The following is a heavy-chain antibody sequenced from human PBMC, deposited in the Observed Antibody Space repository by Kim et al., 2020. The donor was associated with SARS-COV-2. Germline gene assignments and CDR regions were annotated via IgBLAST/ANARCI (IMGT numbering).Heavy chain of an antibody. CDR1: GGSVSSDSYY. J-gene: IGHJ6*01. D-gene: IGHD6-19*01. Sequence: SETLSLTCAVSGGSVSSDSYYWSWIPPPPGQGLEWIGYIYCSGSSNYNPSLRSPVTISVYTNKNHFTLKLSTAAAAAAAYYSCAWKHLAGYSGGGYYSYG. CDR2: IYCSGSS. V-gene: IGHV4-61*03. CDR3: AWKHLAGYSGGGYYSYG.